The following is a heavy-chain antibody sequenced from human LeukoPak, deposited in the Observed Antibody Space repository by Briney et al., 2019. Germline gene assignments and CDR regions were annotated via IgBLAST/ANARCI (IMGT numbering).Heavy chain of an antibody. CDR2: IHPSTGNP. CDR1: GYTFTNYA. CDR3: ARAFQSLGGLSLPDF. D-gene: IGHD3-16*02. V-gene: IGHV7-4-1*02. Sequence: ASVEVSCKASGYTFTNYAMNWVRQAPGQGLEWMGWIHPSTGNPTYAQGFTGRFVFSLDTSVSTTYLQIRSLKAEDTAMYYCARAFQSLGGLSLPDFWGQGTLVTVSS. J-gene: IGHJ4*02.